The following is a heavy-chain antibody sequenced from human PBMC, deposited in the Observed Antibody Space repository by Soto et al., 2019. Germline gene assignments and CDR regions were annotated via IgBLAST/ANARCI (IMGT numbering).Heavy chain of an antibody. CDR3: AKDSAAAGKNWFDP. Sequence: GGSLRLSCAASGFTFSSYGMHWVRQAPGKGLEWVAVISYDGSNKYYADSVKGRFTISRDNSKNTLYLQMNSLRAEDTAVYYCAKDSAAAGKNWFDPLGQGNLVTGS. V-gene: IGHV3-30*18. J-gene: IGHJ5*02. CDR1: GFTFSSYG. CDR2: ISYDGSNK. D-gene: IGHD6-13*01.